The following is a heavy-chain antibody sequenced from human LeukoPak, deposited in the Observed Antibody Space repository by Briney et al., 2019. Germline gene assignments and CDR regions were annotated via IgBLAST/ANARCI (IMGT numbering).Heavy chain of an antibody. D-gene: IGHD6-13*01. V-gene: IGHV5-51*01. CDR1: GYSFTSYW. J-gene: IGHJ4*02. Sequence: GESLKISCKGSGYSFTSYWIGWVRQMPGKGLEWMGIIYPADSDTRYSPSFQGQVTISADKSMNTAYLQWSSLKASDTAMYYCARSIAAAGSVDYWGQGTLVTVSA. CDR3: ARSIAAAGSVDY. CDR2: IYPADSDT.